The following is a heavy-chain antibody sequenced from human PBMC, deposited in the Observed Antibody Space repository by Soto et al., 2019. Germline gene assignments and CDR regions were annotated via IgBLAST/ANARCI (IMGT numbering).Heavy chain of an antibody. Sequence: PSETLSLTCTVSGGSISSGGYYWSWIRQHPGKGLEWIGYIYYSGSTYYNPSLKSRVTISVDTSKNQFSLKLSSVTAADTAVYYCARGSDEVYYYYGMDVWGQGTTVTVSS. CDR1: GGSISSGGYY. CDR3: ARGSDEVYYYYGMDV. J-gene: IGHJ6*02. CDR2: IYYSGST. V-gene: IGHV4-31*03.